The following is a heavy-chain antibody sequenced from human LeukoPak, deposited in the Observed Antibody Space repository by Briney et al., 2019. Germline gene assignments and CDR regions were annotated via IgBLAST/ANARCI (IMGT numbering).Heavy chain of an antibody. CDR3: ARAPTYSGYEY. CDR2: IIPIFGTA. CDR1: GGTFSSYA. D-gene: IGHD5-12*01. J-gene: IGHJ4*02. V-gene: IGHV1-69*05. Sequence: PSVKVSCKASGGTFSSYAISWVRQAPGQGREWMGRIIPIFGTANFAQKFQGRVTITTDEFTSTAYMELSSLRSEDTAVYYCARAPTYSGYEYWGQGTLVTVSS.